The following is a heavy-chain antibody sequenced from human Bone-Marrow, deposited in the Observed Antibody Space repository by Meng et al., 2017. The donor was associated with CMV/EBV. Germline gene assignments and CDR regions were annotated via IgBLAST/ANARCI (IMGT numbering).Heavy chain of an antibody. J-gene: IGHJ6*02. Sequence: GESLKISCKASGYTFTSYYMHWVRQAPGQGLGWMGIINPSGGSTSYAQKFQGRVTMTRDTSTSTVYMELSSLRSEDTAVYYCAREGRPIFGVVILYYYYYGMDVWGQGTTVTVSS. CDR3: AREGRPIFGVVILYYYYYGMDV. CDR2: INPSGGST. D-gene: IGHD3-3*01. V-gene: IGHV1-46*01. CDR1: GYTFTSYY.